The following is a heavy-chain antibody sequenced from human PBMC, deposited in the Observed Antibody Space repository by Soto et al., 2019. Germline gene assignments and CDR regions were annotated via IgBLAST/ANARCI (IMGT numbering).Heavy chain of an antibody. CDR3: CRRPRNDYRSSVEFYALDV. D-gene: IGHD4-4*01. CDR1: GFTFSASA. V-gene: IGHV3-73*01. J-gene: IGHJ6*02. Sequence: GGTLRLSCATSGFTFSASAMHWVRQASGKGLEWVGRIRGKANNHATSYAASVKGRFTISRDDSKNTVYLQMNSLQTEDTAVYYCCRRPRNDYRSSVEFYALDVWGQGTTVTVSS. CDR2: IRGKANNHAT.